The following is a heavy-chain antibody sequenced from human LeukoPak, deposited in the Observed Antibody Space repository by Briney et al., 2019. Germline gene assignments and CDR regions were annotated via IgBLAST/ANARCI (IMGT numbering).Heavy chain of an antibody. D-gene: IGHD2-2*02. CDR2: IGGSRGST. CDR1: GFTFSDFA. J-gene: IGHJ4*02. V-gene: IGHV3-23*01. CDR3: AKTMGAIDHDY. Sequence: GGSLRLSCAASGFTFSDFAMSWVRQAPGKGLEWVSTIGGSRGSTYYADSVKGRFTISRDNTKHTLYLQINSLRAEDTAVYYCAKTMGAIDHDYWGQGILVTVSS.